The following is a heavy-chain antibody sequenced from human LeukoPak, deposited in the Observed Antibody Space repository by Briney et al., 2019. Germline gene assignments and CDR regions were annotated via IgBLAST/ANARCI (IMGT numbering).Heavy chain of an antibody. CDR1: GFTFSSYW. CDR3: ARVRRYFDWLSFAFDI. J-gene: IGHJ3*02. D-gene: IGHD3-9*01. V-gene: IGHV3-7*01. Sequence: PGGSLRLSCVASGFTFSSYWMTWVRQAPGKGLEWVANIKQDGSEKYYVDSVKGRFTISRGNAKNSLYLQMNSLRAEDTAVYYCARVRRYFDWLSFAFDIWGQGTMVTVSS. CDR2: IKQDGSEK.